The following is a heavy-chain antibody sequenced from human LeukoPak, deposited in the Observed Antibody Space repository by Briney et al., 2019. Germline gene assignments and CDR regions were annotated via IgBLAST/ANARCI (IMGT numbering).Heavy chain of an antibody. CDR3: AREGLCSSTSCPFDY. J-gene: IGHJ4*02. D-gene: IGHD2-2*01. Sequence: GGSLRLSCAASGFTFSSYGMHWVRQAPGKGLEWVAFIRYDGSNKYYADSVKGRFTISRDNSKNTLYLQMNSLRSEDTAVYYCAREGLCSSTSCPFDYWGQGTLVTVSS. CDR2: IRYDGSNK. V-gene: IGHV3-30*02. CDR1: GFTFSSYG.